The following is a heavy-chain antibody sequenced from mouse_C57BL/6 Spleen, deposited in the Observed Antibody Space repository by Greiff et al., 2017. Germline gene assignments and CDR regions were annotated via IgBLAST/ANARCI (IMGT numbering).Heavy chain of an antibody. J-gene: IGHJ2*01. D-gene: IGHD2-3*01. Sequence: VQLQQTGPELVKPGASVKISCKASGYTFTDYYMNWVKQSHGKSLEWIGDINPNNGGTSYNQKFKGKATLTVDKSSSTAYMELRSLTSEDSAVYYCARLGDGYGSFDYWGQGTTLTVSS. CDR1: GYTFTDYY. CDR2: INPNNGGT. V-gene: IGHV1-26*01. CDR3: ARLGDGYGSFDY.